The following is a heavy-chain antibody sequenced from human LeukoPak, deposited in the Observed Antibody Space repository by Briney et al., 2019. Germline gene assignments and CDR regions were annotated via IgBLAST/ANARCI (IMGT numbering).Heavy chain of an antibody. CDR2: IYYSGST. J-gene: IGHJ4*02. CDR1: GGSFSGYY. CDR3: AREVQLWTHLDY. V-gene: IGHV4-31*11. D-gene: IGHD5-18*01. Sequence: PSETLSLTCAVYGGSFSGYYWSWIRQHPGKGLEWIGYIYYSGSTYHNPSLKSRVTISVDTSKNQFSLKLSSVTAADTAVYYCAREVQLWTHLDYWGQGTLVTVSS.